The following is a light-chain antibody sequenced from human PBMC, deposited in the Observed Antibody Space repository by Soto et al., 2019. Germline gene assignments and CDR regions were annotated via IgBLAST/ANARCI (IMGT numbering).Light chain of an antibody. CDR1: QTISSW. Sequence: DIQMTQSPSTLSGSVGDRVTITCRASQTISSWLAWYQQKPGKAPKLLIYKASTLKSGVPSRFSGSGSGTEFTLNLSSLQPDDFATYYCQQYNSYSEAVGQGTKVELK. J-gene: IGKJ1*01. CDR2: KAS. V-gene: IGKV1-5*03. CDR3: QQYNSYSEA.